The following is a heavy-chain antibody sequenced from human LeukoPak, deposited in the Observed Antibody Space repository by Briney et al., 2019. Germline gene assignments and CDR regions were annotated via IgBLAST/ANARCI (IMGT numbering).Heavy chain of an antibody. Sequence: PGGSLRLSCAASGFTFSSYAMSWVLQTPGKGLEWVSGISSTGGSTYYADSVKGRFTISRDNSKNTLYLQMNSLTAEDTAVYYCARGYSSLDPWGQGTLVTVSS. V-gene: IGHV3-23*01. CDR3: ARGYSSLDP. CDR1: GFTFSSYA. D-gene: IGHD6-19*01. J-gene: IGHJ5*02. CDR2: ISSTGGST.